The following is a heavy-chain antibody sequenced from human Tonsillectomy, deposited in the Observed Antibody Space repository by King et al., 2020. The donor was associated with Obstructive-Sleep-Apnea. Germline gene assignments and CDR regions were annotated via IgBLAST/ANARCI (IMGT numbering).Heavy chain of an antibody. D-gene: IGHD3-3*01. J-gene: IGHJ5*02. CDR1: GGSISSSSYY. CDR2: IYYSGST. CDR3: ATGVTIFGVVIIPVGGSPNWFDP. Sequence: QLQESGPGLVKPSETLSLTCTVSGGSISSSSYYWGWIRQPPGKGLEWIGSIYYSGSTYYNPSLKSRVTISVDPSKNQFSLELSSVTAADTAVYYCATGVTIFGVVIIPVGGSPNWFDPWGQGTLVTVSS. V-gene: IGHV4-39*07.